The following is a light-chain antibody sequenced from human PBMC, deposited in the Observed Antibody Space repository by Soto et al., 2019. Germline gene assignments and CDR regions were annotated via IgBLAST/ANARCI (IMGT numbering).Light chain of an antibody. CDR3: QQSYSSPYP. CDR1: QSISSY. CDR2: AAS. V-gene: IGKV1-39*01. Sequence: DIQMTQPPSSLSASVGDRVTITCRASQSISSYLNWYQQKPGKAPKLLIYAASSLQSGVPSRFSGSGSGTHFNLTISRLQTEDFATYYCQQSYSSPYPFGQGTKLEIK. J-gene: IGKJ2*01.